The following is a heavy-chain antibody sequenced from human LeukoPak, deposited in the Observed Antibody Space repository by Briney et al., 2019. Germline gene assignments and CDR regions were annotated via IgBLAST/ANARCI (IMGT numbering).Heavy chain of an antibody. CDR3: ARVGYDSSGYWINDY. V-gene: IGHV4-4*02. Sequence: PSETLSLTCAVSGGSISSSNWWSWVRQPPGKGLEWIGEIYHSGSTNYNPSLKSRVTISVDTSKNQFSLKLSSVTAADTAVYYCARVGYDSSGYWINDYWGQGTLVTVSS. CDR1: GGSISSSNW. CDR2: IYHSGST. J-gene: IGHJ4*02. D-gene: IGHD3-22*01.